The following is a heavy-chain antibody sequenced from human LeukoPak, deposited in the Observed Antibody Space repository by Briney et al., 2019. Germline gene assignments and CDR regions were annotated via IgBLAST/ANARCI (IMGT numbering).Heavy chain of an antibody. V-gene: IGHV1-69*01. CDR2: A. D-gene: IGHD3-22*01. CDR3: AVTQYYYDSSGYPTVRWFDP. Sequence: ANYAQKFQGRVTITADESTSTAYMELSSLRSEDTAVYYCAVTQYYYDSSGYPTVRWFDPWGQGTLVTVSS. J-gene: IGHJ5*02.